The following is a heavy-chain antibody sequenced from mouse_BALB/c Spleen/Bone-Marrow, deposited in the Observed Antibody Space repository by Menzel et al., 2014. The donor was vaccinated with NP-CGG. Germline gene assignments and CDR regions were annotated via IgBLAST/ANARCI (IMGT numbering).Heavy chain of an antibody. CDR3: ARTYYDYDWFAY. CDR2: IDPSDSYT. CDR1: GYTFTSYW. V-gene: IGHV1-69*02. D-gene: IGHD2-4*01. Sequence: QVQLQQSGVEFVKPGASVKLSCKASGYTFTSYWMHWVKQRPGQGLEWIGEIDPSDSYTKYNQNFKGKATLTVDKSSSTAYMQLSSLTSEDSAVYYCARTYYDYDWFAYWGQGTPGTVSA. J-gene: IGHJ3*01.